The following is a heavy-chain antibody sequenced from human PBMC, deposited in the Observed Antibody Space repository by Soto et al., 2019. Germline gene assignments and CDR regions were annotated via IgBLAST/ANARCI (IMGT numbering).Heavy chain of an antibody. J-gene: IGHJ3*02. CDR3: ARGLRKVAVRGPRAFDI. V-gene: IGHV1-8*01. Sequence: ASVKVSCKASGYTFTSYDINWVRQATGQGLEWMGWMNPNSGNTGYAQKFQGRVTMTRNTSISTAYMELSSLRSEDTAVYYCARGLRKVAVRGPRAFDIWGQGTMVTVS. CDR1: GYTFTSYD. D-gene: IGHD6-19*01. CDR2: MNPNSGNT.